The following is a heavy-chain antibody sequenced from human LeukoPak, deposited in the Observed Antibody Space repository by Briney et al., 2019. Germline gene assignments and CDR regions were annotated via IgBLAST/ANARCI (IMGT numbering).Heavy chain of an antibody. CDR2: IYYSGST. CDR3: ARLGEDYYDSSGYSTAAY. V-gene: IGHV4-39*01. J-gene: IGHJ4*02. Sequence: PSETLSLTCTVSGGSISSSSYYWGWIRQPPGKGLEWIGSIYYSGSTCYNPSLKSRVTISVDTSKNQFSLKLSSVTAADTAVYYCARLGEDYYDSSGYSTAAYWGQGTLVTVSS. CDR1: GGSISSSSYY. D-gene: IGHD3-22*01.